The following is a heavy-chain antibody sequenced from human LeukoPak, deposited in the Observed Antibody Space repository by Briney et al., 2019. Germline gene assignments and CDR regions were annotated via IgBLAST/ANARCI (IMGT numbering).Heavy chain of an antibody. D-gene: IGHD3-22*01. CDR2: IVVGSGNT. CDR3: ARGGSMDSSGYYDAFDI. V-gene: IGHV1-58*02. Sequence: ASVKVSCKASGFSFTGSVIQWVRQARGQRLEWIGWIVVGSGNTNYAQKFQERVTITRDRSTSTAYMELSSLRSEDTAVYYCARGGSMDSSGYYDAFDIWGQGTMVTVSS. CDR1: GFSFTGSV. J-gene: IGHJ3*02.